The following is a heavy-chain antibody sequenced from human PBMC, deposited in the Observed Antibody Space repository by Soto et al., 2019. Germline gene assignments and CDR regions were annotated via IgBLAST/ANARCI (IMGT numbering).Heavy chain of an antibody. CDR3: ARSVEWLASFDY. J-gene: IGHJ4*02. V-gene: IGHV1-8*01. Sequence: QVQLVLSGAEVKKPGASVKVSCKASGYTFTSYDINWVRQATGQGLEWMGWMNPNSGNTGNAQKFQGRITMTRNTSISTAYMELSSLRSEDTAVYYCARSVEWLASFDYWGQGTLVTVSS. CDR1: GYTFTSYD. D-gene: IGHD6-19*01. CDR2: MNPNSGNT.